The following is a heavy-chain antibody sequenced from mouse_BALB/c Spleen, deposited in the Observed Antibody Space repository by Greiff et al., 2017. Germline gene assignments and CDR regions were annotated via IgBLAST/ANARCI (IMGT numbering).Heavy chain of an antibody. CDR2: SRNKANDYTT. Sequence: EVKVVESGGGLVQPGGSLRLSCATSVFTFSDFYMVWVRQPPGKRLEWIAASRNKANDYTTEYSASVKGRFIVSRDTSQSILYLQMNALRAEDTAIYYCARGSYYFDYWGQGTTLTVSS. D-gene: IGHD1-1*01. CDR1: VFTFSDFY. V-gene: IGHV7-1*02. J-gene: IGHJ2*01. CDR3: ARGSYYFDY.